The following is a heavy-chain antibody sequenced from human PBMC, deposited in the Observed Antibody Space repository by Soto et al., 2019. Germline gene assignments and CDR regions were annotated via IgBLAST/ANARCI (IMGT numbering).Heavy chain of an antibody. D-gene: IGHD2-15*01. V-gene: IGHV3-23*01. CDR2: ISGSGGNT. J-gene: IGHJ1*01. CDR1: GFTFSTYA. Sequence: PGGSLRLSCAASGFTFSTYAMSWVRQAPGKGLEWVSSISGSGGNTYYADSVKGRFTISRDNSKTTLYLQMNSLRADDTAVYYCANDQEVVAPLLHLADRAQRTPVTVAS. CDR3: ANDQEVVAPLLHLAD.